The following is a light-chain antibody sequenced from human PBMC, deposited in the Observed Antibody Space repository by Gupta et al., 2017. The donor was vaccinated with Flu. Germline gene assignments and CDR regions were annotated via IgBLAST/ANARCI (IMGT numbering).Light chain of an antibody. CDR3: AAWDDSLDGVL. V-gene: IGLV1-44*01. J-gene: IGLJ3*02. Sequence: QPPSASGTPGQSVTISFSGSSSNIGTYTVNWYQHVPGAAPKLVIYNSSQRPSGVPDRFSGSRSGTSASLAISGLQTEDEADYYCAAWDDSLDGVLFGGGTKLTVL. CDR1: SSNIGTYT. CDR2: NSS.